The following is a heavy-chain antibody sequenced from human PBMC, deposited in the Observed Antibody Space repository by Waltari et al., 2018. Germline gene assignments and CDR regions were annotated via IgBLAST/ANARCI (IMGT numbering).Heavy chain of an antibody. D-gene: IGHD6-13*01. CDR1: GFTFSSYG. CDR3: AKGDRGSSWYGSLYYFDY. Sequence: QVQLVESGGGVVQPGGSLRLSCAASGFTFSSYGMHWVRQAPGKGLEWVAFIRYDGSNKYYADSVKGRFTISRDNSKNTLYLQMNSLRAEDTAVYYCAKGDRGSSWYGSLYYFDYWGQGTLVTVSS. J-gene: IGHJ4*02. V-gene: IGHV3-30*02. CDR2: IRYDGSNK.